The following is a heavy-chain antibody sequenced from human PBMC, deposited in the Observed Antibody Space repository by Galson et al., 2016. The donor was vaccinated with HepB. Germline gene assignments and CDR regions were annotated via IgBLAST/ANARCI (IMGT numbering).Heavy chain of an antibody. CDR3: VKDHSPASYWFFDV. J-gene: IGHJ2*01. V-gene: IGHV3-9*01. CDR1: GFNYDNYA. CDR2: ISWDGLAS. Sequence: SLRLSCAASGFNYDNYAMHWVRQVPGKGLEWVSSISWDGLASFYAGSVKDRFTISRDNAKNSLFLDMNSLRAEDTAFYFCVKDHSPASYWFFDVWDRGTLVTVSS. D-gene: IGHD3-10*01.